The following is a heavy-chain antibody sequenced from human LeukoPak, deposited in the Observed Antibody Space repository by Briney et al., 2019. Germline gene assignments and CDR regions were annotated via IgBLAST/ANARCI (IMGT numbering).Heavy chain of an antibody. CDR1: GFTVSNNY. CDR2: LYSGGST. D-gene: IGHD4-23*01. CDR3: ARGPQGGVTPPDY. V-gene: IGHV3-66*01. J-gene: IGHJ4*02. Sequence: GGSLRLSCAASGFTVSNNYMSWVRQAPGKGLEWVSVLYSGGSTYYADSVKGRFTISRDNSRNTLYLQMNSLRAEDTAVYYCARGPQGGVTPPDYWGQGTLVTVSS.